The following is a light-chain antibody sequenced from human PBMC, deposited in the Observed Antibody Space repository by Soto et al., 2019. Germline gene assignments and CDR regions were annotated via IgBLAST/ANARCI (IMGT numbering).Light chain of an antibody. CDR1: QSVSSGH. CDR2: GAS. V-gene: IGKV3-20*01. J-gene: IGKJ1*01. CDR3: QQYGHSLWT. Sequence: DIVLTNSPATLSFSPLQSSSLSFSSSQSVSSGHLAWYQQKPGQAPRLLIYGASSRATGIPDRFSGSGSGTDFTLTISRLEPEDYAVYYCQQYGHSLWTFGQGTKVDI.